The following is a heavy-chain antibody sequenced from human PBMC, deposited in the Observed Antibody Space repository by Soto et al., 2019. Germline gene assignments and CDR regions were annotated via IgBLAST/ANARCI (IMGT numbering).Heavy chain of an antibody. J-gene: IGHJ6*02. Sequence: QVQLQESGPGLVKPSQTLSLTCTVSGGSISSGGYYWSWLRQHPGKGLDWIGYIYYSGSTYYNPSLKSRVTRSVDTSKNQFSLKLSSVTAADTAVYYCAREGAPDFWSQSSYYGMDVWGQGTTVTVSS. CDR3: AREGAPDFWSQSSYYGMDV. CDR1: GGSISSGGYY. V-gene: IGHV4-31*03. D-gene: IGHD3-3*01. CDR2: IYYSGST.